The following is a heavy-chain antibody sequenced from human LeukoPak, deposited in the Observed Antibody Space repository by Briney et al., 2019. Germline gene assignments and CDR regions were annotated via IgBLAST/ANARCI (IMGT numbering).Heavy chain of an antibody. V-gene: IGHV4-34*01. CDR2: INHSGST. J-gene: IGHJ4*02. CDR1: GGSFSDYY. CDR3: ASVPFRDGHLPNYFDY. Sequence: PSETLSLTCAVYGGSFSDYYWSWIRQPSGKGLEWIGEINHSGSTNYNPSLKSRVTISVDTSKEQFSLKLRSVTAADTAVYYCASVPFRDGHLPNYFDYWGQGTLVTVSS. D-gene: IGHD2-8*01.